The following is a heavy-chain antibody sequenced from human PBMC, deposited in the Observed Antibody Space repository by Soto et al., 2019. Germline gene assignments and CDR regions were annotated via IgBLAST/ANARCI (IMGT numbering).Heavy chain of an antibody. Sequence: QVQLVQSGAEVKKPGSSVKVSCKASGGTFSSYTISWVRQAPGQGLEWMGRIIPILGIANYAQKFQGRVTITADKSTSTAYMELSSLRSEDTAVDYCAIMDYDFWSGYYDWGQGTLVTVSS. CDR2: IIPILGIA. V-gene: IGHV1-69*02. CDR1: GGTFSSYT. CDR3: AIMDYDFWSGYYD. D-gene: IGHD3-3*01. J-gene: IGHJ4*02.